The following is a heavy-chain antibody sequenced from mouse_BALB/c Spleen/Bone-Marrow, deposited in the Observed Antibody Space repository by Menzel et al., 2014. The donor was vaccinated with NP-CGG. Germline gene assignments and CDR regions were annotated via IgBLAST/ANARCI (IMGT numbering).Heavy chain of an antibody. V-gene: IGHV1-55*01. CDR2: IYPGTNST. CDR3: AREEDFFDY. CDR1: GYTFTSYW. Sequence: QVHVKQSGAELVKPGTSVKMSCKASGYTFTSYWMHWVKQRPGQGLEWIGDIYPGTNSTNYNEKFKTKATLTVDTSSSTAYMQLSSPTSEDPAVYYCAREEDFFDYWGQGTTLTVSS. J-gene: IGHJ2*01.